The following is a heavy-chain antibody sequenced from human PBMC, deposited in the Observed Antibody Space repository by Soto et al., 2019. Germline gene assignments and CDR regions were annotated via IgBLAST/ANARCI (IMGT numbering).Heavy chain of an antibody. D-gene: IGHD2-21*01. CDR2: ISYDGRNK. J-gene: IGHJ5*02. V-gene: IGHV3-30*03. Sequence: QVQLAESGGGLVQPGRSLRLSCATSAFVSNDYDIHWVRQAPGKGLAWLASISYDGRNKYYADSVKGRFTISRDNSKNTLSLQINSLGAEDTAVYYCSRGIKGGLDAWGPGTLVTVSS. CDR3: SRGIKGGLDA. CDR1: AFVSNDYD.